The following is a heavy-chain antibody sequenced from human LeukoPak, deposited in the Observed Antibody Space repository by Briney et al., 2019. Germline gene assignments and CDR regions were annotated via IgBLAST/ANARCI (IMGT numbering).Heavy chain of an antibody. CDR1: GGSFSGYY. CDR2: INHSGCT. V-gene: IGHV4-34*01. CDR3: ARGLTTVTTFRSHPLLY. Sequence: PSETLSLTCAVYGGSFSGYYWSWIRQPPGKGLEWIGEINHSGCTNYNPSLKSRVTISVDTSKNQFSLKLSSVTAADTAVYYCARGLTTVTTFRSHPLLYWGQGTLVTVSS. D-gene: IGHD4-17*01. J-gene: IGHJ4*02.